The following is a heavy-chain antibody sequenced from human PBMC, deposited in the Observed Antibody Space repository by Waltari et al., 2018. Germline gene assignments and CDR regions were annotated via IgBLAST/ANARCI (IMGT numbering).Heavy chain of an antibody. CDR1: GYTFTSYY. V-gene: IGHV1-46*01. D-gene: IGHD3-3*01. Sequence: QVQLVQSGAEVKKPGASVKVSCKASGYTFTSYYMHWVRQAPGQGLEWMGIINPSGGSTSYAQKFQGRVTMTRDTSTSTVYMELSSLRSEDTAVYYCARAEGPSPYDFWSGYYGGDWFDPWGQGTLVTVSS. CDR3: ARAEGPSPYDFWSGYYGGDWFDP. J-gene: IGHJ5*02. CDR2: INPSGGST.